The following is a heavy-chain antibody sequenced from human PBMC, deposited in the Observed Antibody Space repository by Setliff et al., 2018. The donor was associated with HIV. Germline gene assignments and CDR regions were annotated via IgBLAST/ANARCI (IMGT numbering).Heavy chain of an antibody. CDR2: VNTDGSIK. CDR1: GFTFDRYW. CDR3: ALGGCSGGSCYSGRFDY. D-gene: IGHD2-15*01. Sequence: GSLRLSCAASGFTFDRYWMHWVRQAPGEGLVWVSRVNTDGSIKTYADSVKDRFTISRDNAKNTLYLQMSSLRAEDTALYYCALGGCSGGSCYSGRFDYWGQGTLVTVSS. J-gene: IGHJ4*02. V-gene: IGHV3-74*01.